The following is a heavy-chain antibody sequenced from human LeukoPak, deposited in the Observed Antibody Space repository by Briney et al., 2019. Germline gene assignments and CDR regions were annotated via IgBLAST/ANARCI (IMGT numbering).Heavy chain of an antibody. Sequence: GESLKISCKGSGYSFTSYWISWVRQMPGKGLEWMGRIDPSDSYTNYSPSFQGHVTISADKSISTAYLQWSSLKASDTAMYYCARHLVATIRHFDYWGQGTLVTASS. CDR3: ARHLVATIRHFDY. D-gene: IGHD5-12*01. CDR2: IDPSDSYT. J-gene: IGHJ4*02. V-gene: IGHV5-10-1*01. CDR1: GYSFTSYW.